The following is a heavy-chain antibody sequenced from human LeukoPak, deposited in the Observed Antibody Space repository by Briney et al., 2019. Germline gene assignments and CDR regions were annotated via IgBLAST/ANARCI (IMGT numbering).Heavy chain of an antibody. D-gene: IGHD2-15*01. CDR3: ARTYCSRGSCYLDY. J-gene: IGHJ4*02. Sequence: GGSLRLSCAASGLTFSAYYMSWIRQAPGKGLEWVSYISGSSTYTNYADSVKGRFTISRDNAKNSVYLQMMSLRAEDTAVYFCARTYCSRGSCYLDYWGQGTLVTVSS. V-gene: IGHV3-11*03. CDR2: ISGSSTYT. CDR1: GLTFSAYY.